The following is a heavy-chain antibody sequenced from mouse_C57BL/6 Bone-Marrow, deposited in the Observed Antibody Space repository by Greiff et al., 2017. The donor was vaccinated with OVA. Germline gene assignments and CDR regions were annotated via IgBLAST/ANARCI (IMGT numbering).Heavy chain of an antibody. CDR1: GFNIKDDY. J-gene: IGHJ4*01. CDR2: IDPENGDT. Sequence: EVQLQQSGAELVRPGASVKLSCTASGFNIKDDYMHWVKQRPEQGLEWIGWIDPENGDTEYASKFQGQATITADTSSKPAYLQLSSLTSEDTAVYYCTADGSYAMDYWGQGTSVTVSS. V-gene: IGHV14-4*01. CDR3: TADGSYAMDY. D-gene: IGHD2-3*01.